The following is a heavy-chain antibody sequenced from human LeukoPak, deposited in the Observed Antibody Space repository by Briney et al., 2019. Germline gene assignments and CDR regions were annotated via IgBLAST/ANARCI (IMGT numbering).Heavy chain of an antibody. D-gene: IGHD1-26*01. J-gene: IGHJ4*02. CDR3: ARVGTWELHRVFDN. Sequence: PGEALRLSCAASGFTFTDYWMTWVRQVPGKGLEWVANINRAGIESYYVDSVKGRFTISRGNAENSLYLQMDSLRVDDTAVYYCARVGTWELHRVFDNWGQGTLVTVSS. V-gene: IGHV3-7*01. CDR2: INRAGIES. CDR1: GFTFTDYW.